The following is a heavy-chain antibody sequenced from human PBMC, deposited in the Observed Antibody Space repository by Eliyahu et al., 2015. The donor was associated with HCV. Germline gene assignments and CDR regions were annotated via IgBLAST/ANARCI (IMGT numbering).Heavy chain of an antibody. CDR3: ARAPGGGYLTDDAFDI. CDR2: YDGSNK. J-gene: IGHJ3*02. V-gene: IGHV3-33*01. Sequence: YDGSNKYYADSVEGPFTISRDNSKNTLYLQMNSLRAEDTAVYYCARAPGGGYLTDDAFDIWGQGTMVTVSS. D-gene: IGHD3-22*01.